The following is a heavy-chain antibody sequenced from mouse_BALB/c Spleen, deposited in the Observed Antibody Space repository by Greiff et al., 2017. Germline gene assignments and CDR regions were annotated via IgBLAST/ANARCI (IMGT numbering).Heavy chain of an antibody. CDR1: GYSFTGHN. J-gene: IGHJ4*01. Sequence: VQLQQSGPELEKPGASVMISCKASGYSFTGHNTNWVKQSNGKSFEWIGNIDPYYGGTSYNQKFKGKATLTVDKSASTAYMQLKSLTSEDSAVYYCAREVTEAMDYWGQGTSVTVSS. D-gene: IGHD2-2*01. V-gene: IGHV1-39*01. CDR2: IDPYYGGT. CDR3: AREVTEAMDY.